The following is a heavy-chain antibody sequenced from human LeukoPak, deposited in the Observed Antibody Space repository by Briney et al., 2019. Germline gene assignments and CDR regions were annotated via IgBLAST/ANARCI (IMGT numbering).Heavy chain of an antibody. J-gene: IGHJ4*02. D-gene: IGHD1-7*01. V-gene: IGHV3-23*01. CDR3: AKTKDGTTGYYFWC. CDR1: GFTLSSYA. CDR2: ISGYGGTA. Sequence: RGSPSPSCAASGFTLSSYAMSWVSQAPGKGLEWVSAISGYGGTAYYADSVRGRFTISRDNSKNTLFVQMNSLRAEDTAVYYCAKTKDGTTGYYFWCWGPGILVTVSS.